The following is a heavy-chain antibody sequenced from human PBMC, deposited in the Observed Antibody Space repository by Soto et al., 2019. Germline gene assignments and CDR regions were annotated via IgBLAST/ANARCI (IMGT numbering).Heavy chain of an antibody. D-gene: IGHD2-2*01. CDR1: GGSISSGGYY. Sequence: QVQLQESGPGLVKPSQTLSLTCTVSGGSISSGGYYWSWIRKNPGKGLEWIGYIYYSGSTDYNPSRKGRFNISVETSKHQFSLQMSSVTAADTAVYYCAREPFCPIVVVLGTLGMEVWGQGTTVTVS. CDR3: AREPFCPIVVVLGTLGMEV. CDR2: IYYSGST. V-gene: IGHV4-31*03. J-gene: IGHJ6*02.